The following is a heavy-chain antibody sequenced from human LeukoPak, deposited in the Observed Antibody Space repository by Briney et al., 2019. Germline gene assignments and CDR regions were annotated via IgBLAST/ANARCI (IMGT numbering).Heavy chain of an antibody. D-gene: IGHD2-2*03. CDR3: ARDTHTWMRADY. CDR2: IYSDGTI. V-gene: IGHV3-66*01. J-gene: IGHJ4*02. Sequence: PGGSLRLSCAASGFTFSGYWMSWVRQAPGKGLEWVSIIYSDGTIKYADSVKGRFSISRDNSKNTVDLQMNDLRAEDTAVYYCARDTHTWMRADYWGQGTLVTVSS. CDR1: GFTFSGYW.